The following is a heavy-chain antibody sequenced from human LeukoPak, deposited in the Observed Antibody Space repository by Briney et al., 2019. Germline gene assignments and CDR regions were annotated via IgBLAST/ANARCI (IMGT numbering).Heavy chain of an antibody. CDR3: ARSGYSGYEVDY. CDR2: IYPGDSDG. D-gene: IGHD5-12*01. CDR1: GYIFTS. Sequence: GESLKISCKASGYIFTSQVSGKVLEWMGIIYPGDSDGKYNPSFQRQFTISADKSIYTAYLQWSGLKASDTAMYYCARSGYSGYEVDYWGQGTLVTVSS. J-gene: IGHJ4*02. V-gene: IGHV5-51*01.